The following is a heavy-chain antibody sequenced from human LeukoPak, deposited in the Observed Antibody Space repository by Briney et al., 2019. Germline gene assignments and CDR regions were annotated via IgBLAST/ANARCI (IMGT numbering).Heavy chain of an antibody. CDR2: ISSSSSYI. D-gene: IGHD6-13*01. V-gene: IGHV3-21*01. Sequence: GGPLRLSCAASGFTFSSYSMNWVRQAPGKGLEWVSSISSSSSYIYYADSVKGRFTISRDNAKNSLYLQMNSLRAEDTAVYYCARVVRIAAAGFDYWGQGTLVTVSS. CDR1: GFTFSSYS. J-gene: IGHJ4*02. CDR3: ARVVRIAAAGFDY.